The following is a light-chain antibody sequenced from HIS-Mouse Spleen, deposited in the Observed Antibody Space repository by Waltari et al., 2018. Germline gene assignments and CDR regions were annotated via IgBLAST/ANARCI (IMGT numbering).Light chain of an antibody. Sequence: QSALTQPPSASGSPGQSVPITCPGTSSDGGGYNYGSWYQQHPGKAPKLMIYEVSKRPSGVPDRFSGSKSGNTASLTVSGLQAEDEADYYCSSYAGSNNYVFGTGTKVTVL. V-gene: IGLV2-8*01. CDR1: SSDGGGYNY. CDR2: EVS. CDR3: SSYAGSNNYV. J-gene: IGLJ1*01.